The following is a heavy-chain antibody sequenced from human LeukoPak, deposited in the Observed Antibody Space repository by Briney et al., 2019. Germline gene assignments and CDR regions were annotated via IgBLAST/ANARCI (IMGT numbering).Heavy chain of an antibody. D-gene: IGHD1-26*01. CDR1: GGSLSGSTSY. V-gene: IGHV4-39*01. CDR2: IYYSGST. CDR3: PRVRASYLDYNDG. Sequence: SETLSLTCTVSGGSLSGSTSYWGWIRQPPGKGLEWIESIYYSGSTYYNPSLKSRVTISVDTSKNQFSLKLSSVTAADTAVYYCPRVRASYLDYNDGGDKGTTVTVSS. J-gene: IGHJ6*03.